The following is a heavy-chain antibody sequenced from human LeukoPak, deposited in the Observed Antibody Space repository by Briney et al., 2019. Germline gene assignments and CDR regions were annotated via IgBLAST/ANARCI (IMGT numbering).Heavy chain of an antibody. J-gene: IGHJ2*01. CDR1: GGTFSSYA. Sequence: GASVKVSCKASGGTFSSYAISWVRQAPGQGLEWVGGIIPIFGTANYTQKFQGRVTITADESTSTAYMELSSLRSEDTAVYYCARALYSSGWYWYSDLWGRGTLVTVSS. CDR3: ARALYSSGWYWYSDL. CDR2: IIPIFGTA. D-gene: IGHD6-19*01. V-gene: IGHV1-69*01.